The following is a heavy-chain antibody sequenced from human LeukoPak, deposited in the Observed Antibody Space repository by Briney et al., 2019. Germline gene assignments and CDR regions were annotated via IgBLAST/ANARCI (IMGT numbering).Heavy chain of an antibody. Sequence: GGSLRLSCAASGFTFSSYWMTWVRQAPGKGLEWVANIKHDGSDKYYVGSVKGRVTISRDNAKNSLHLQMNSLRAEDTAVYYCATYSTSSGAFDFWGQGTLVTVSS. CDR2: IKHDGSDK. CDR3: ATYSTSSGAFDF. CDR1: GFTFSSYW. V-gene: IGHV3-7*01. J-gene: IGHJ3*01. D-gene: IGHD6-6*01.